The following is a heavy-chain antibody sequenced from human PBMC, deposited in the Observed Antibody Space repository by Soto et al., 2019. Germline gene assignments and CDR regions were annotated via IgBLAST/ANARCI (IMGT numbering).Heavy chain of an antibody. V-gene: IGHV4-34*01. J-gene: IGHJ4*02. D-gene: IGHD3-22*01. Sequence: QVQLHQWGAGLLKPSETLSLTCAVSGGSFSFYYWSWIRQPPGKELEGIGEINHSGRTNYTSSLKSRVTTPVDTSKTQFSLKLRSVTAADTAVYYCATRFYDSSGYYLFYFDSWGQGALVTVSS. CDR2: INHSGRT. CDR3: ATRFYDSSGYYLFYFDS. CDR1: GGSFSFYY.